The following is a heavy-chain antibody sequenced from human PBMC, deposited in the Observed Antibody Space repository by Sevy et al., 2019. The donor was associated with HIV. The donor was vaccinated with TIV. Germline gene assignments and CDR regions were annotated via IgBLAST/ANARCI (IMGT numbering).Heavy chain of an antibody. D-gene: IGHD3-10*01. Sequence: GGSLRLSCAASGFTLSTYVMTWVRQAPGKGLEWVSVISTSAGSTYYSDSVKGRFTISRDNSKNTLYLQMNSLRAEDTAVYYCAKDRVSGTYYTGDFDYWGQGSLVTVSS. V-gene: IGHV3-23*01. CDR1: GFTLSTYV. CDR3: AKDRVSGTYYTGDFDY. J-gene: IGHJ4*02. CDR2: ISTSAGST.